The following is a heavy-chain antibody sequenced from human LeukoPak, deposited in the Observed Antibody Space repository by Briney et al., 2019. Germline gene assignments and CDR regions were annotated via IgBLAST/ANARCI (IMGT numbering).Heavy chain of an antibody. J-gene: IGHJ6*03. Sequence: ASVTVSCKASGYTFTSYGISWVRQAPGQGLEWMGWISAYNGNTNYAQKLQGRVTMTTDTSSSTAYMELSRLRSDDTAVYYCARVRTGDIIAASYYYYMDVWGKGTTVTVSS. CDR2: ISAYNGNT. CDR1: GYTFTSYG. D-gene: IGHD6-6*01. CDR3: ARVRTGDIIAASYYYYMDV. V-gene: IGHV1-18*01.